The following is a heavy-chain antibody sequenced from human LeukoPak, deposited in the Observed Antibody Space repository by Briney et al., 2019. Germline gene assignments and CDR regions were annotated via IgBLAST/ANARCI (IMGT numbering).Heavy chain of an antibody. CDR2: MNPNSGNT. Sequence: ASVTVSCKASGYTFTSYDINWVRQAAGQGLEGMGWMNPNSGNTGYAQKFQGRVTMTRNTSISTAYMELSSLRSEDTAVYYCARARYDFWSGYYSPPPFLDPWGQGTLVTVSS. V-gene: IGHV1-8*01. J-gene: IGHJ5*02. D-gene: IGHD3-3*01. CDR1: GYTFTSYD. CDR3: ARARYDFWSGYYSPPPFLDP.